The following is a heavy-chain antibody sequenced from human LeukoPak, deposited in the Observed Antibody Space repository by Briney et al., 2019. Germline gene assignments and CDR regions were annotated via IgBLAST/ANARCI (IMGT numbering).Heavy chain of an antibody. D-gene: IGHD4-23*01. Sequence: PGGSLRLSCAAFGFTFSSNSMNWVRQAPGKGLEWVSYISSSSSTIYYADSVKGRFTISRDNSKNTLYLQMNSLRAEDTAGYYCARDAPGGNLFDYWGQGTLVTVSS. CDR2: ISSSSSTI. J-gene: IGHJ4*02. CDR3: ARDAPGGNLFDY. CDR1: GFTFSSNS. V-gene: IGHV3-48*01.